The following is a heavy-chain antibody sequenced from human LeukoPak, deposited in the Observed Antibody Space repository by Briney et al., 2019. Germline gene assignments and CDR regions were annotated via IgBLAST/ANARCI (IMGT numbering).Heavy chain of an antibody. J-gene: IGHJ4*02. CDR2: ISAYNGNT. Sequence: ASVKVSCKASGYTLTSYGISWVRQAPGQGLEWMGWISAYNGNTNYAQKLQGRVTMTTDTSTSTAYMELRSLGSDDTAVYYCARSERWLQELDYWGQGTLVTVSS. CDR1: GYTLTSYG. CDR3: ARSERWLQELDY. V-gene: IGHV1-18*01. D-gene: IGHD5-24*01.